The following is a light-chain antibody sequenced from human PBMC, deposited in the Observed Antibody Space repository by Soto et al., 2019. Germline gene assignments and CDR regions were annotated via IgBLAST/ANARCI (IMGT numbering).Light chain of an antibody. J-gene: IGKJ4*01. Sequence: EIVMTQSPATLSVSPGERATLSCRASHRVSSYLAWYQQKPGQAPRLLIYGASTRATGIPARFSGSGSGTEFTLTISSLQSEDFAVYYCQQYNNWPLTFGAGTMVDI. CDR3: QQYNNWPLT. CDR1: HRVSSY. V-gene: IGKV3-15*01. CDR2: GAS.